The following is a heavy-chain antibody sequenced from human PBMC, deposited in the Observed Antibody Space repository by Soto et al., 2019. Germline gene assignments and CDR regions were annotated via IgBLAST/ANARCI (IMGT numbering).Heavy chain of an antibody. V-gene: IGHV1-24*01. J-gene: IGHJ4*02. CDR3: ATARNYDSSGYYFFDY. D-gene: IGHD3-22*01. CDR1: GYTLTELS. Sequence: ASVKVSCKVSGYTLTELSMHWVRQAPGKGLEWMGGFDPEDGETIYAQKFQGRVTMTEDTSTDTAYMELSSLRSEDTAVYYCATARNYDSSGYYFFDYWGQGTLVTVSS. CDR2: FDPEDGET.